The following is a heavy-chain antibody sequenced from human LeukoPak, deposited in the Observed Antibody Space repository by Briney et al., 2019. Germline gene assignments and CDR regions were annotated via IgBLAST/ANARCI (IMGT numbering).Heavy chain of an antibody. D-gene: IGHD1-1*01. J-gene: IGHJ4*02. Sequence: GGSLRLSCAASGFTFSDYYMSWIRQAPGKGLEWVSAISGSGGSTYYADSVKGRFTISRDNSKNTLYLQMNSLRAEDTAVYYCANQGLLESVDYWGQGTLVTVSS. CDR3: ANQGLLESVDY. V-gene: IGHV3-23*01. CDR2: ISGSGGST. CDR1: GFTFSDYY.